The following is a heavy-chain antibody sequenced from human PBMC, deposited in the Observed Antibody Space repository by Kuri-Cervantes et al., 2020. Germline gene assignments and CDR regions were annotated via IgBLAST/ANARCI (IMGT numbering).Heavy chain of an antibody. J-gene: IGHJ5*02. D-gene: IGHD3-16*01. V-gene: IGHV1-2*02. Sequence: ASVHVSCKASGYTFTGYYMLRVRQAPAQGLEWMGWSNPNSGGTNYAQKFQGRVTMTRDTSISTAYMELSRLRSDDPAVYYGAGGGEGNWFDPWGQGTLVTVSS. CDR2: SNPNSGGT. CDR3: AGGGEGNWFDP. CDR1: GYTFTGYY.